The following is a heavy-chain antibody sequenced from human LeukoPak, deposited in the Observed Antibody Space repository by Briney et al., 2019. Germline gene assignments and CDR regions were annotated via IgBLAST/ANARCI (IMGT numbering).Heavy chain of an antibody. CDR2: INQDGSEI. D-gene: IGHD3-22*01. V-gene: IGHV3-7*01. CDR3: ERDQGSMIVVPTTNWYFDL. J-gene: IGHJ2*01. CDR1: AFTISNYW. Sequence: PGGSLTLSCAASAFTISNYWMSWVRQPPGKGLEWVANINQDGSEIYYVESVTGQFPIPKDNPKKSLYLPINRFCANDTAVTSAERDQGSMIVVPTTNWYFDLWGRGTLVTVSS.